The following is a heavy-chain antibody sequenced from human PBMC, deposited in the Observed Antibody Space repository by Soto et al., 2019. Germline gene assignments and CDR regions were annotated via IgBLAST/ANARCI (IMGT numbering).Heavy chain of an antibody. J-gene: IGHJ4*02. CDR2: IKQDGSEQ. Sequence: EVQLVESGGGLVQPGGSLRLSCAASGFTFSSDRMSWVRQAPGKGLEWVANIKQDGSEQYYVDSVKGRFTISRDNAKNSLYLQMNSLRAEYTAVYFCARGSSAADWGQGTLVTVSS. V-gene: IGHV3-7*04. D-gene: IGHD6-13*01. CDR3: ARGSSAAD. CDR1: GFTFSSDR.